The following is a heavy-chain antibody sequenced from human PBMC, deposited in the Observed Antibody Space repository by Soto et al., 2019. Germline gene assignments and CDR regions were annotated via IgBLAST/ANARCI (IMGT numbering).Heavy chain of an antibody. Sequence: PSETLSLTCTVSGGSISSGGYYWSWIRQHPGKGLEWIGYIYYSGSTYYNPSLKSRVTISVDTSKNQFSLKLSSVTAADTAVYNCARFKYSSSSKYWFDPWGQGTLVTVSS. CDR1: GGSISSGGYY. CDR2: IYYSGST. D-gene: IGHD6-6*01. J-gene: IGHJ5*02. CDR3: ARFKYSSSSKYWFDP. V-gene: IGHV4-31*03.